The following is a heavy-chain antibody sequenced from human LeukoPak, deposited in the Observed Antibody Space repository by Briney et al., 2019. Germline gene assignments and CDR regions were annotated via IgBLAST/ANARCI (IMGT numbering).Heavy chain of an antibody. V-gene: IGHV1-8*01. D-gene: IGHD3-10*01. Sequence: GASVKVSCKASGYTFTDYDINWVRQAAGQGLEWMGWMNPNTGDSGFAQRFQGRVTLTRNTSTSAAYMELSSLRSEDTAVYYCARGKSYGGGYDFWGQGTLVTVSS. CDR2: MNPNTGDS. CDR1: GYTFTDYD. CDR3: ARGKSYGGGYDF. J-gene: IGHJ4*02.